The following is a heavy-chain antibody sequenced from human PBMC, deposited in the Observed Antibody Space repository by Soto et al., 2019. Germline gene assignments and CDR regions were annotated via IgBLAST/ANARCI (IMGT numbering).Heavy chain of an antibody. V-gene: IGHV3-7*03. Sequence: GGSLRLSCAASGFILTSYWMTWVRQAPGKGLEWVAIIKQDGSEKYYADSVKGRSTISRDSAKNSLNLQMNSLRAEDTAVYYCARDSTYCGDDCYTGWAFDCWGQGILVTVSS. CDR2: IKQDGSEK. J-gene: IGHJ4*02. CDR1: GFILTSYW. D-gene: IGHD2-21*02. CDR3: ARDSTYCGDDCYTGWAFDC.